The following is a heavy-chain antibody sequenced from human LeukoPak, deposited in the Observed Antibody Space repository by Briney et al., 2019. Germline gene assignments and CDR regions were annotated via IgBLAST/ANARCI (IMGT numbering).Heavy chain of an antibody. CDR3: ARNIAVAGRRFDS. Sequence: GGSLRLSCAASGFAFGSYEMNWVRQAPGKGLEWVSYISSSGSTIYYADSVKGRLTISRDNAKNSLYLQMNSLRAEDTAVYYCARNIAVAGRRFDSWGQGTLVTVSS. CDR2: ISSSGSTI. J-gene: IGHJ4*02. V-gene: IGHV3-48*03. D-gene: IGHD6-13*01. CDR1: GFAFGSYE.